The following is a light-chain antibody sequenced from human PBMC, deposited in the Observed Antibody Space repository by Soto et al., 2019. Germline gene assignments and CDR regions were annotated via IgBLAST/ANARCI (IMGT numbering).Light chain of an antibody. V-gene: IGKV1-39*01. Sequence: DIQMTQSPSSLSASVGDRVTVACRASQGISTYLNWYQQKPGKAPKVLISAASTLQSGVPSRFSGSGSVTDFTLTISSLQPEDFATYYCQQSYNAPWTFGQGTKVEIK. CDR3: QQSYNAPWT. CDR1: QGISTY. J-gene: IGKJ1*01. CDR2: AAS.